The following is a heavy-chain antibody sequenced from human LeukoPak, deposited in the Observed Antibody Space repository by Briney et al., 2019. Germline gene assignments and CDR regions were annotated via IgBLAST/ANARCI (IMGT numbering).Heavy chain of an antibody. V-gene: IGHV3-30*02. CDR1: GFTFRNYV. D-gene: IGHD2-15*01. Sequence: GGSLRHSYAASGFTFRNYVMHWLRQAPGEGLQWVAFIRYDGSKVYSADSVKGRFTISRDNSKNTLDLQMNSLRAEDTAVYYCARDGTYSHFDYWGQGTLVTVAS. J-gene: IGHJ4*02. CDR2: IRYDGSKV. CDR3: ARDGTYSHFDY.